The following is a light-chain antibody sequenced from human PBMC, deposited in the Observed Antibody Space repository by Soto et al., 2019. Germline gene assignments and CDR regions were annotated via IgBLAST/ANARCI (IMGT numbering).Light chain of an antibody. CDR2: GAS. Sequence: EIVLTLSPGTLSLSPGERATLSCRASQSVSNNFLAWYQQKPGQAPRLLIYGASRMATGIPDRFSGSGSGTDFTLTISRLEPEDFAVYFCQQYGSSPLTFGPGTKVDIK. J-gene: IGKJ3*01. CDR3: QQYGSSPLT. CDR1: QSVSNNF. V-gene: IGKV3-20*01.